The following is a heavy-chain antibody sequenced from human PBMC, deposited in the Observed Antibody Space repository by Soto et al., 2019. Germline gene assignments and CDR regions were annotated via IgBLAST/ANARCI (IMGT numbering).Heavy chain of an antibody. CDR2: IYHSGST. Sequence: SETLSLTCTVSGGSISNYYWSWIRQPPEKGLEWIGYIYHSGSTNYNPSLKSRVTISVDKSKNQFSLKLSSVTAADTAVYYCARAGDGYCISTSCPFGWFDPWGQGTLVTVSS. J-gene: IGHJ5*02. CDR1: GGSISNYY. CDR3: ARAGDGYCISTSCPFGWFDP. V-gene: IGHV4-59*12. D-gene: IGHD2-2*01.